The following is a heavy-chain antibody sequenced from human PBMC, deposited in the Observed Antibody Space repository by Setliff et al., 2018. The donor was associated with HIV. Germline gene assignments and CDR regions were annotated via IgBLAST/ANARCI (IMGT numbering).Heavy chain of an antibody. CDR2: INASGGST. CDR1: GYTFTSYY. Sequence: GASVKVSCKASGYTFTSYYIHWVRQAPGQGLEWMGIINASGGSTTYAQKLQGRVTMTRDTSTSTVYMELRSLRSEDTAVYCCARDKYSSSENFDYWGQGTLVTVSS. D-gene: IGHD6-6*01. V-gene: IGHV1-46*04. CDR3: ARDKYSSSENFDY. J-gene: IGHJ4*02.